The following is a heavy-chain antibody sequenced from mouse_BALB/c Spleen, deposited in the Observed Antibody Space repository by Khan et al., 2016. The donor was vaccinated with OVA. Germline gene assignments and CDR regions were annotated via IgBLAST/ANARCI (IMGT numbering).Heavy chain of an antibody. J-gene: IGHJ3*01. CDR1: GYSITSDYA. Sequence: EVQLQESGPSLVKPSQSLSLTCTVTGYSITSDYAWNWIRQFPGNKLEWMGYISYSGRTSYKPSLKSRISVTRDTSKNQFFLQLNSVTSEDTATYYCAMGRTYWGQGTLVTVSA. V-gene: IGHV3-2*02. CDR3: AMGRTY. CDR2: ISYSGRT. D-gene: IGHD4-1*01.